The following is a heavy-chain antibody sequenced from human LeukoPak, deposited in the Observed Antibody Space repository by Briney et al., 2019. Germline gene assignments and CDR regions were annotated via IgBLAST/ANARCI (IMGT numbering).Heavy chain of an antibody. CDR1: GYTFTSYA. Sequence: ASVKVSCTASGYTFTSYAMHWVRQAPGQRLEWMGWINAGNGNTKYSQKFQGRVTITRDTSASTAYMELSSLRSEDTAVYYCARDGVRIPYFDYWGQGTLVTVSS. CDR3: ARDGVRIPYFDY. CDR2: INAGNGNT. J-gene: IGHJ4*02. D-gene: IGHD5-18*01. V-gene: IGHV1-3*01.